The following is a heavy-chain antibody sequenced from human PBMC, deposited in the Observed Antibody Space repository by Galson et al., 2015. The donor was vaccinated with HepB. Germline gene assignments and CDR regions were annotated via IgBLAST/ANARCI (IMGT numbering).Heavy chain of an antibody. CDR1: GFTVSSNY. V-gene: IGHV3-53*01. D-gene: IGHD3-3*01. CDR2: IYSGGST. Sequence: SLRLSCAASGFTVSSNYMSWVRQAPGKGLEWVSVIYSGGSTYYADSVKGRFTISRDNSKNTLYLQMNSLRAEDTAVYYCAREPVKCPRDFWSGYYSPGDCYYDYWGQGTLVTVSS. J-gene: IGHJ4*02. CDR3: AREPVKCPRDFWSGYYSPGDCYYDY.